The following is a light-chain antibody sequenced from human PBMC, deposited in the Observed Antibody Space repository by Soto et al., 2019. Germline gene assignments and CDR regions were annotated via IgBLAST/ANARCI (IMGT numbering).Light chain of an antibody. Sequence: DIPMTQSPSPLSASVGDRVTITCRASQSISSWLAWYQQKPGKAPTLLIYDASSLESGVPSRFSGSGSGTEFTLTISSLPPDDFATYYCQQYNSYPWTFGQGTKVEIK. CDR3: QQYNSYPWT. CDR1: QSISSW. J-gene: IGKJ1*01. CDR2: DAS. V-gene: IGKV1-5*01.